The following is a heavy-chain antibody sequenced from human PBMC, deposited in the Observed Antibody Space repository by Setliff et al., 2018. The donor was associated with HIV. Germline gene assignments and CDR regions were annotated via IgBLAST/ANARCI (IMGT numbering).Heavy chain of an antibody. Sequence: SETLSLTCTVSGGSISSGDYYWSWIRQYPGQGLEWIGYIYYSGSTYYNPSLKSRVTMSVDTSKNQFSLKLSSVTAADTAVYYCARGAPAYYYSSGYYYYNLQHWGQGSLVTVSS. D-gene: IGHD3-22*01. V-gene: IGHV4-31*03. CDR3: ARGAPAYYYSSGYYYYNLQH. CDR1: GGSISSGDYY. J-gene: IGHJ1*01. CDR2: IYYSGST.